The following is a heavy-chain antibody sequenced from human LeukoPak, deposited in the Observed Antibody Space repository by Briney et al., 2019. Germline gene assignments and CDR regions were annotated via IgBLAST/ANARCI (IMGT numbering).Heavy chain of an antibody. CDR1: GYSFTSYW. Sequence: GESLKISCKDSGYSFTSYWIGWVRQMPGKGLEWMGIICPGDSDTRYSPSFQGQVTISADKSINTAYLQWSSLKASDTAIYYCARHIVTGTSSFYAFDLWGQGTVVTVSS. J-gene: IGHJ3*01. D-gene: IGHD1-7*01. V-gene: IGHV5-51*01. CDR2: ICPGDSDT. CDR3: ARHIVTGTSSFYAFDL.